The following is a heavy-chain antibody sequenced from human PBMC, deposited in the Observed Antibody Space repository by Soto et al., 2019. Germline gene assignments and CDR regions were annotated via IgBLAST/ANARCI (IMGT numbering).Heavy chain of an antibody. Sequence: SVKVSCKASGGTFSSYAISWVRQAPGQGLEWMGGIIPIFGTANYAQKFQGRVTITADESTSTAYMELSSLRSEDTAVYYCAREARYYDFWSGYYPDGMDVWGQGTTVTVSS. CDR1: GGTFSSYA. J-gene: IGHJ6*02. CDR3: AREARYYDFWSGYYPDGMDV. D-gene: IGHD3-3*01. V-gene: IGHV1-69*13. CDR2: IIPIFGTA.